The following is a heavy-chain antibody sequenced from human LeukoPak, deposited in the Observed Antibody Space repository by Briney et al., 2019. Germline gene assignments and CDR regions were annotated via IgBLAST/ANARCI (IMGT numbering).Heavy chain of an antibody. CDR3: ARGKVKEGMDV. Sequence: PGGSLRLSCAASGFTFSSYSMNWVRQAPGKGLEWVSYISSSSTTIYYADSVKGRFTISRDSAQNSLYLQMSSLRAEDTAVYYCARGKVKEGMDVWGQGTTVTVSS. CDR1: GFTFSSYS. J-gene: IGHJ6*02. V-gene: IGHV3-48*01. D-gene: IGHD4-23*01. CDR2: ISSSSTTI.